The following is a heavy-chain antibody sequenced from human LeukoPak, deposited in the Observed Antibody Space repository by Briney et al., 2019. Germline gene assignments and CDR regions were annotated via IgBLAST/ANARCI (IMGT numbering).Heavy chain of an antibody. V-gene: IGHV4-61*02. CDR2: IHTSGST. D-gene: IGHD6-19*01. J-gene: IGHJ4*02. Sequence: TLSLTCTVSGGSISSGGYYWSWIRQSAGKALEWIGRIHTSGSTNYNPSLKSRVTMSVDTSKNQFSLKVSSVTAADTGVYYCARAPEFSSGWLLDCWGQGSLVTVSS. CDR1: GGSISSGGYY. CDR3: ARAPEFSSGWLLDC.